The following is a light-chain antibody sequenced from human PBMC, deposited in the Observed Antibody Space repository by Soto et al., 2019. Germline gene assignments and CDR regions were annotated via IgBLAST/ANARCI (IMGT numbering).Light chain of an antibody. Sequence: EIVLTQSPGTLSLTRGERATLSCRASQSVRSSHLAWYQQKPGQAPRLLIYGASSRATGIPARFSGSGSGADFTLTISRLEPEDFAVYYCQQYDNWPRTFGQGTKVEIK. CDR3: QQYDNWPRT. V-gene: IGKV3-20*01. CDR1: QSVRSSH. J-gene: IGKJ1*01. CDR2: GAS.